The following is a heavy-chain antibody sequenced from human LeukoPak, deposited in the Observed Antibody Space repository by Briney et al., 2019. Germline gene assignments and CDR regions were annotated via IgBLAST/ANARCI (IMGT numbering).Heavy chain of an antibody. Sequence: ASVTVSCTASGYTFTSYAMHWVRQAPGQRLEWMGWINAGNGNTKYSQKFQGRVTITRDTSASTAYMELSSLRSEDTAVYYCARPLYGDYELDYWGQGTLVTVSS. CDR1: GYTFTSYA. CDR3: ARPLYGDYELDY. D-gene: IGHD4-17*01. V-gene: IGHV1-3*01. J-gene: IGHJ4*02. CDR2: INAGNGNT.